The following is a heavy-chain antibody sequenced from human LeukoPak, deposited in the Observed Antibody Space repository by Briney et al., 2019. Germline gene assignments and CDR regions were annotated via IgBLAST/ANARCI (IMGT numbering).Heavy chain of an antibody. CDR3: ARLTTGIGCYSDY. CDR2: IYPGNSDT. J-gene: IGHJ4*02. CDR1: GYSFTSYW. Sequence: NPGESLQISCIGSGYSFTSYWIGWVRQMPGKGLEWMGIIYPGNSDTSYSPSFQGQVTITADKSITTAYRQWSSLKASDTAMYYCARLTTGIGCYSDYGGQGTLLTVSS. V-gene: IGHV5-51*01. D-gene: IGHD4-23*01.